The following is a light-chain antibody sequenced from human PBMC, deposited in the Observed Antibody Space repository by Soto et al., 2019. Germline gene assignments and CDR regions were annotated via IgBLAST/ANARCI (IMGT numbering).Light chain of an antibody. CDR1: QSVNNNY. J-gene: IGKJ4*01. CDR3: HQYSNLPVT. Sequence: IVLTQSPGTLSLSPGEGATLSCRASQSVNNNYLAWYQQKPGPAPRLLIYGASKRATGIPDRFSGSGSGTDFTLTISRLEPEDFAVYYCHQYSNLPVTFGGGTKVDIK. CDR2: GAS. V-gene: IGKV3-20*01.